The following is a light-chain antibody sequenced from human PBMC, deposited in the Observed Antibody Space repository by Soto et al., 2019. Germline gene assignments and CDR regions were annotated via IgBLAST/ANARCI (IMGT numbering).Light chain of an antibody. CDR2: GAS. V-gene: IGKV3-20*01. Sequence: EIVLTQSPGTLSLSPGERATLSCRASQSVSSSYLAWYQQKPGQAPRLLIYGASSRATGIPDRFSGSGSGTDFTLTISILEPEDFAVYYCQQYGSSSPMYTFGQGTKLEIK. CDR3: QQYGSSSPMYT. CDR1: QSVSSSY. J-gene: IGKJ2*01.